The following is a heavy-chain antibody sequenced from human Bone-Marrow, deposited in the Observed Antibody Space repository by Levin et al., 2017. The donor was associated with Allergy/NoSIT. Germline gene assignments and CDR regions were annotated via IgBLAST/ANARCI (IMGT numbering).Heavy chain of an antibody. J-gene: IGHJ3*02. CDR3: ARDPAGYDSSGYYSRVAFDM. D-gene: IGHD3-22*01. V-gene: IGHV3-21*01. CDR2: IGTANNYI. CDR1: GFTLSSYS. Sequence: GESLKISCTASGFTLSSYSMNWVRQAPGKGLEWVSSIGTANNYIYYTDSVKGRFTISRDNAKNSLYLEMNSLRAEDTAVYYCARDPAGYDSSGYYSRVAFDMWGQGTMVTVSS.